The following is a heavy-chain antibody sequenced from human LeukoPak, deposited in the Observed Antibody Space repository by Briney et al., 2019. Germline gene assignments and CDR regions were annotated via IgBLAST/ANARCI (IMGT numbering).Heavy chain of an antibody. Sequence: GGSLRLSCAASGFTFSSYWMSWVRQAPGKGLEWVANIKQDGSEKYYVDSVKGRFTISRDNAKNSLYLQMNSLRAEDTAVYYCARDSWIFGVVTEYYFDYWGQGTLVTVSS. CDR3: ARDSWIFGVVTEYYFDY. V-gene: IGHV3-7*01. D-gene: IGHD3-3*01. CDR2: IKQDGSEK. CDR1: GFTFSSYW. J-gene: IGHJ4*02.